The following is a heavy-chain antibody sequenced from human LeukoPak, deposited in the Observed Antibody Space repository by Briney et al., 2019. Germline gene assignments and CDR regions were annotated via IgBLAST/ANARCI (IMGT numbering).Heavy chain of an antibody. CDR1: GYTFTSYA. CDR2: INAGNGNT. CDR3: ARSLVSGSYLSYYYYYGMDV. J-gene: IGHJ6*02. D-gene: IGHD1-26*01. Sequence: GASVKVSCKASGYTFTSYAMHWVRLAPGQRLEWMGWINAGNGNTKYSQKFQGRVTITRDTSASTAYMELGSLRSEDTAVYYCARSLVSGSYLSYYYYYGMDVWGQGTTVTVSS. V-gene: IGHV1-3*01.